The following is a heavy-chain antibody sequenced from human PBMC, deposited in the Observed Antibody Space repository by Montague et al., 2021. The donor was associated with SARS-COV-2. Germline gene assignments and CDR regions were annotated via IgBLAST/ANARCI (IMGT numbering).Heavy chain of an antibody. Sequence: SLRLSCAASGFTFSTYAMSWVRQAPGKGLEWVSTVSSIGGSTFYADSVKGRFTVSRDNSKNTLYLQMNSLGAEDTAVYYCAKDLEQWLVGRDYFDYWGQGTLVTVSS. CDR1: GFTFSTYA. V-gene: IGHV3-23*01. CDR2: VSSIGGST. J-gene: IGHJ4*02. CDR3: AKDLEQWLVGRDYFDY. D-gene: IGHD6-19*01.